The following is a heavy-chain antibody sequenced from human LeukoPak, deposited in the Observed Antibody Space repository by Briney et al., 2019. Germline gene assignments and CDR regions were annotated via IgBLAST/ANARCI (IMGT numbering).Heavy chain of an antibody. V-gene: IGHV1-2*02. Sequence: ASVKVSCKASGYTFTGYYMHWVRQAPGQGLEWMGWINPNSGGTNYAQKFQGRVTMTRDTSISTAYMELSRLRSDDTAVYYCARDPPPSRYSYGQYYFDYWGQGTLVTVSS. D-gene: IGHD5-18*01. CDR3: ARDPPPSRYSYGQYYFDY. J-gene: IGHJ4*02. CDR1: GYTFTGYY. CDR2: INPNSGGT.